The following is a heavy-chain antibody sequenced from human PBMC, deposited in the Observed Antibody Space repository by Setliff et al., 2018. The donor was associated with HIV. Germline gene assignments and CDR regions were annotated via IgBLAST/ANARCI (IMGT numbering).Heavy chain of an antibody. CDR3: AKADRGYGRNWFDP. CDR2: IRGSGEMT. D-gene: IGHD4-17*01. Sequence: PGGSLRLSCAASGFTFRNHAMSWVRQAPGKGLEWVSAIRGSGEMTYYADSVKGRFTISRDNSENTLFLYMHSLRAEDTAVYYCAKADRGYGRNWFDPWGQGTLVTVSS. CDR1: GFTFRNHA. V-gene: IGHV3-23*01. J-gene: IGHJ5*02.